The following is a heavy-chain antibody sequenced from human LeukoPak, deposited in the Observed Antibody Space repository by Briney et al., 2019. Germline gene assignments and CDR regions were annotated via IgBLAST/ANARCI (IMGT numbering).Heavy chain of an antibody. CDR3: ARGRGQWLVLSDV. V-gene: IGHV1-2*02. CDR1: GYTFTGYY. Sequence: ASVKVSCKASGYTFTGYYMHWVRQAPGQGLEWMGWINPNSGGTNYAQKLQGRVTMTRDTSISTAYMELSRLRSDDTAVYYCARGRGQWLVLSDVWGQGTTVTVSS. J-gene: IGHJ6*02. D-gene: IGHD6-19*01. CDR2: INPNSGGT.